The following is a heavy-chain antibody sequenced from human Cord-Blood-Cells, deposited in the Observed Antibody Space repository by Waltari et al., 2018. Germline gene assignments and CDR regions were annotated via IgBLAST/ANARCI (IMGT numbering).Heavy chain of an antibody. CDR1: GYTFTGYY. CDR3: ARWIRGSRGLDY. J-gene: IGHJ4*02. D-gene: IGHD3-10*01. V-gene: IGHV1-2*02. Sequence: QVQLVQSGAEVKKPGASVKVSCKASGYTFTGYYMHWVRQAPGQGIEGMGAINPNSAGTNYTQKFQGRVTMTRDTSISTAYMELSRLRSDDTAVYYCARWIRGSRGLDYWGQGTLVTVSS. CDR2: INPNSAGT.